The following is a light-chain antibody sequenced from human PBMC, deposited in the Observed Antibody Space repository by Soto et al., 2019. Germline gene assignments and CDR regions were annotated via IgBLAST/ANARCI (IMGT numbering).Light chain of an antibody. CDR3: QVWDSSSDLHVV. CDR2: YDN. V-gene: IGLV3-21*04. Sequence: SYELTQPPSVSVAPGKTARITCGGNNIGSKSVHWYQQKPGQAPVLVIYYDNDRPSGIPERFSGSNSGNTATLTISRVEAGDEADYYCQVWDSSSDLHVVFGGGTKLTV. J-gene: IGLJ2*01. CDR1: NIGSKS.